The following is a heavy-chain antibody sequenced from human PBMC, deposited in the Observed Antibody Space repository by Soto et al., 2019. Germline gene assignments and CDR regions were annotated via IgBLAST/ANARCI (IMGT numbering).Heavy chain of an antibody. CDR2: ISYDGSNK. CDR1: GFTFSSYA. Sequence: QVQLVESGGGVVQPGRSLSLSCAASGFTFSSYAMHWVRQAPGKGLEWVAVISYDGSNKYYADSVKGRFTISRDNSKNTLYLQMNSLRAEDTAVYYCASLIAGTTLNGWFDPWGQGTLVTVSS. D-gene: IGHD1-20*01. CDR3: ASLIAGTTLNGWFDP. V-gene: IGHV3-30-3*01. J-gene: IGHJ5*02.